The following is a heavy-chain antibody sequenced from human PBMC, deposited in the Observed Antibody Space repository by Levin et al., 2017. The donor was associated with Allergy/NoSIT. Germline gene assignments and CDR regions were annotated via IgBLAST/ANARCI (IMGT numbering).Heavy chain of an antibody. Sequence: SETLSLTCAVSGGSLSGYYWTWIRQPPGKGLEWIGEINHSGSASYNPSLRSRVTMSVDTSKNQFSLNLISVTAADTAVYYFARLAGYSRGWYLPYWGQGTLVTVSS. J-gene: IGHJ4*02. V-gene: IGHV4-34*01. CDR3: ARLAGYSRGWYLPY. CDR2: INHSGSA. CDR1: GGSLSGYY. D-gene: IGHD6-19*01.